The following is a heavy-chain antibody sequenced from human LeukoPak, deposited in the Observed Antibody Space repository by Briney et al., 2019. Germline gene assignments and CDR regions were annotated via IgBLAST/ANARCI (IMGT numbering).Heavy chain of an antibody. D-gene: IGHD6-13*01. CDR3: ARGGIAADY. V-gene: IGHV4-59*01. J-gene: IGHJ4*02. CDR2: IYYSGST. Sequence: SETLSLTCTVSGGSISSYYWSWIRQPPGKGLEWIGYIYYSGSTNYNPSLKSRVTISVDTSKNQFSLKLSSVTAADTAVYYCARGGIAADYWGQGTLVTVSS. CDR1: GGSISSYY.